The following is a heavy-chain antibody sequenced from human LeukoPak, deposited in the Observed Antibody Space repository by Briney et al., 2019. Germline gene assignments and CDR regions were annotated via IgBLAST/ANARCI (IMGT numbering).Heavy chain of an antibody. CDR1: GFVFNNYP. J-gene: IGHJ6*02. CDR2: INGGGDST. D-gene: IGHD2-21*02. V-gene: IGHV3-23*01. CDR3: VHCGGDCYPCCGMDG. Sequence: GGSLRLSCAASGFVFNNYPMSWVRQAPGWGLEWVSVINGGGDSTYYADSVKGRFTISRDNSKNTLFLQMNSLRAEDTAVYYCVHCGGDCYPCCGMDGWGQGTTVTVSS.